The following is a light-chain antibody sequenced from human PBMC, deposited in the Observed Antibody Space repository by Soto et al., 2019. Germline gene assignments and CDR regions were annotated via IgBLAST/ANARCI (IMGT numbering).Light chain of an antibody. Sequence: DIQMTQSPSTLSASVGDIVTITCRASQDINRWLAWYQQRPGKAPNLLIHRASTLEAGVPPRLSGRASGTEFTLTISSPQPDDSAAYFGLPYNVYPLTVGGGTKVEIK. CDR2: RAS. CDR3: LPYNVYPLT. J-gene: IGKJ4*01. V-gene: IGKV1-5*03. CDR1: QDINRW.